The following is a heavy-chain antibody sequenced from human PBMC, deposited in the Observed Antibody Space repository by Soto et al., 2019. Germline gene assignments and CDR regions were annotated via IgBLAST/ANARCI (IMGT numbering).Heavy chain of an antibody. V-gene: IGHV4-34*01. Sequence: TSETLSLTCAVYGGSFSGYYWSWIRQPPGKGLEWIGEINHSGSTNYNPSLKSRVTISVDTSKNQFSLKLSSVTAADTAVYYCALTMVYYYYGMDVWGQGTTVTVSS. J-gene: IGHJ6*02. CDR1: GGSFSGYY. CDR3: ALTMVYYYYGMDV. CDR2: INHSGST. D-gene: IGHD3-10*01.